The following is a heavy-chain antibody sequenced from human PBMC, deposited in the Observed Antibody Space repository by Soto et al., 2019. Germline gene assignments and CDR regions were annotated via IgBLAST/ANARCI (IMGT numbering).Heavy chain of an antibody. CDR3: ARGRQVLRYFDWLSYSPVDY. CDR2: INHSGST. J-gene: IGHJ4*02. Sequence: SETLSLTCTVSGGSISGYYWSWIRQPPGKGLEWIGEINHSGSTNYNPSLKSRVTISVDTSKNQFSLKLSSVTAANTAVYYCARGRQVLRYFDWLSYSPVDYWGQGTLVTVSS. V-gene: IGHV4-34*01. CDR1: GGSISGYY. D-gene: IGHD3-9*01.